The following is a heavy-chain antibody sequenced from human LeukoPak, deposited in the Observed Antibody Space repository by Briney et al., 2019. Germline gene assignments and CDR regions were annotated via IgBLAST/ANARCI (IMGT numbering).Heavy chain of an antibody. D-gene: IGHD1-26*01. CDR2: ISVDGSNK. V-gene: IGHV3-30-3*01. J-gene: IGHJ4*02. Sequence: LRVSCAPSVFTLSRYAMHLVRQAPRNGLEGPAVISVDGSNKYYAHSVKARFTISRDNSKNTLYLQMDSLRAEDTAVYYCARDLTCGSLFDSWGQGTLVTVSS. CDR3: ARDLTCGSLFDS. CDR1: VFTLSRYA.